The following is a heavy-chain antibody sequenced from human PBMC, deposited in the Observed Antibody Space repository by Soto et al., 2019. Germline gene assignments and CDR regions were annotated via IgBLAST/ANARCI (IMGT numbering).Heavy chain of an antibody. CDR1: GDTFSSYA. J-gene: IGHJ5*02. V-gene: IGHV1-69*13. Sequence: SVKVSCKASGDTFSSYAISRLRQAPGQGLEWMGGIIPIFGTANYAQKFQGRVTTTADESTSTAYMELSSLRSEDTAVYYCARAHIAVAGTMDGFDPWGQGTLVTVSS. CDR3: ARAHIAVAGTMDGFDP. CDR2: IIPIFGTA. D-gene: IGHD6-19*01.